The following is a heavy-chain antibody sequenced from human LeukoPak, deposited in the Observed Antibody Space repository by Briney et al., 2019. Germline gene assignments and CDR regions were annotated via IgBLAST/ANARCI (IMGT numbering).Heavy chain of an antibody. V-gene: IGHV4-39*01. CDR1: GDSISSSRSY. CDR2: IYHSGST. Sequence: PSETLSLTCTVSGDSISSSRSYWGWIRQPPGKGLEWIASIYHSGSTYYNPSLKSRVTISVDTSKNQFSLKLSSVTDADTAVYYCARRPYYHDSTGYCWGQGTLVTVSS. D-gene: IGHD3-22*01. J-gene: IGHJ4*02. CDR3: ARRPYYHDSTGYC.